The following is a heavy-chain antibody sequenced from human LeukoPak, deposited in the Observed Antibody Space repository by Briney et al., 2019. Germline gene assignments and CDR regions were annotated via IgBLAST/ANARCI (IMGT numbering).Heavy chain of an antibody. CDR1: GFTFSSYG. V-gene: IGHV3-33*01. D-gene: IGHD2-21*02. Sequence: GGSLRLSCAASGFTFSSYGMHWVRQAPGKGLEWVAVIWYDGSNKYYADSVKGRFTISRDNSKNTLYLQMNSLRAEDTAVYYCARDRGVVTAILAYWGQGTLVTVSS. CDR2: IWYDGSNK. CDR3: ARDRGVVTAILAY. J-gene: IGHJ4*02.